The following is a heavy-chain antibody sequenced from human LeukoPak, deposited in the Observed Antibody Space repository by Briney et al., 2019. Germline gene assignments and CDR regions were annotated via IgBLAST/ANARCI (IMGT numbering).Heavy chain of an antibody. CDR2: ISYDGSNT. CDR3: ARWNSGWEFDS. Sequence: GRSLRLSCAASGFTFSSYGMHWVRQAPGKGLEWVAVISYDGSNTYYADSVKGRFTISRDNSKNMLYLQMNSLRAEDTALYYCARWNSGWEFDSWGQGTLVSVSS. D-gene: IGHD6-19*01. V-gene: IGHV3-30*03. J-gene: IGHJ4*02. CDR1: GFTFSSYG.